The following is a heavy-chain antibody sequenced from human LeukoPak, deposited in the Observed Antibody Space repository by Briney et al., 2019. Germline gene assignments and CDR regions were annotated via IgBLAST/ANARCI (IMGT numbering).Heavy chain of an antibody. Sequence: SETLSLTCAVYGGSFGGYYWSWIRQPPGKGLEWIGEINHSGSTNYNPSLKSRVTISVDTSKNQFSLKLSSVTAADTAVYYCARGRRSVQRVAGGYYYYMDVWGKGTTVTVSS. J-gene: IGHJ6*03. CDR1: GGSFGGYY. D-gene: IGHD3-16*01. V-gene: IGHV4-34*01. CDR2: INHSGST. CDR3: ARGRRSVQRVAGGYYYYMDV.